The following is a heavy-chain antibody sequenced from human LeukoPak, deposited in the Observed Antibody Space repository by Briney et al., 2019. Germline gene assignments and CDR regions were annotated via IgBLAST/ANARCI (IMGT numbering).Heavy chain of an antibody. Sequence: SETLSLTCTVSGGSISSYYWSWIRQPAGEGLEWIGRIYTSGSTNYNPSLKSRVTMSVDTSKNQFSLKLSSVTAADTAVYYCARATTVIPPAYFDYWGQGTLVTVSS. CDR2: IYTSGST. V-gene: IGHV4-4*07. CDR3: ARATTVIPPAYFDY. J-gene: IGHJ4*02. CDR1: GGSISSYY. D-gene: IGHD4-17*01.